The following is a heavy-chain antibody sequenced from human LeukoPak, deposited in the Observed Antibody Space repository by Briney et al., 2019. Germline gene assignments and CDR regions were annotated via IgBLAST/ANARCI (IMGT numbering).Heavy chain of an antibody. J-gene: IGHJ5*02. CDR3: ARDLPYGSGSYHWFDP. CDR2: ISSSSSTI. D-gene: IGHD3-10*01. V-gene: IGHV3-48*02. Sequence: GGSLRLSCAASGFTFSSYSMNWVRQAPGKGLEWVSYISSSSSTIYYADSVKGRFTISRDNAKNLLYLQMNSLRDEDTAVYYCARDLPYGSGSYHWFDPWGQGTLVTVSS. CDR1: GFTFSSYS.